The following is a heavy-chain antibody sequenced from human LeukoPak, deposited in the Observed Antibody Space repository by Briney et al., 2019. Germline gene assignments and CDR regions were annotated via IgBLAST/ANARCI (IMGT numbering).Heavy chain of an antibody. CDR1: GGSISSSSYY. Sequence: KTSETLSLTCTVSGGSISSSSYYWGWIRQPPGKGLEWIGSIYYSGSTYYNPFLKGRVTISVDTSKNQFSLKLSSVTAADTAVYYCARVNSGTVLITDYHYYYMDIWGRGTTVTV. CDR3: ARVNSGTVLITDYHYYYMDI. V-gene: IGHV4-39*07. J-gene: IGHJ6*03. CDR2: IYYSGST. D-gene: IGHD3-22*01.